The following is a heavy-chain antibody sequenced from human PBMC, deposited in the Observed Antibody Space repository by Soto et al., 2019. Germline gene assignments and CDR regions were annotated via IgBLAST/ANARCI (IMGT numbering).Heavy chain of an antibody. CDR1: GFTFSRYA. Sequence: EGSLRLSCTASGFTFSRYAMSWVRQAPGKGLEWVSTISDSGSTYYAESVKGRLTISRDNSKHTLYLQMNSLRAEDTAVYYCAKGGLGDGRTNRRLFHFDYWGLGDLGTVAS. CDR2: ISDSGST. V-gene: IGHV3-23*01. J-gene: IGHJ4*02. CDR3: AKGGLGDGRTNRRLFHFDY. D-gene: IGHD1-26*01.